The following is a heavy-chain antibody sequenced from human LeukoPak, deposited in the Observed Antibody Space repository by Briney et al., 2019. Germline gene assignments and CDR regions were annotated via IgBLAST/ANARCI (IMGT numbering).Heavy chain of an antibody. CDR1: GGSISSYY. J-gene: IGHJ5*02. CDR3: ARANLYNWFDP. Sequence: SETLSLTCSVSGGSISSYYWSWIRQPPGKGLEWIGYIYYSGSTNYNPSLKSRVTILIDKSKNQFSLKLSSMTAADTAVYYCARANLYNWFDPWGQGTLVTVS. CDR2: IYYSGST. V-gene: IGHV4-59*01.